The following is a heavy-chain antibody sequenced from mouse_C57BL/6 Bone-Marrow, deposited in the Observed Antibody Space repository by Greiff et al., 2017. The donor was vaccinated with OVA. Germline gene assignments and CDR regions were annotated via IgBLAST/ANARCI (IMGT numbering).Heavy chain of an antibody. CDR3: ARFLTGSDY. D-gene: IGHD4-1*01. J-gene: IGHJ2*01. V-gene: IGHV5-17*01. Sequence: EVKLVESGGGLVKPGGSLKLSCAASGFTFSDYGMHWVRQAPEKGLEWVAYISSGSSTIYYAYTVKGRFTISRDDAKNTLFLHMTSLRSEDTAMYYCARFLTGSDYWGQGTTLTVSS. CDR2: ISSGSSTI. CDR1: GFTFSDYG.